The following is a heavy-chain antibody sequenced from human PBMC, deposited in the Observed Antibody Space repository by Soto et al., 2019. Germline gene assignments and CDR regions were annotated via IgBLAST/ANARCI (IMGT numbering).Heavy chain of an antibody. J-gene: IGHJ4*02. Sequence: EVQLVESGGGLVQPGGSLKLSCAASGFTFSGSAMHWVRQASGKGLEWVGHIRSKANSYATVYAASVKGRFTISRDDSKNTAYLQMNSLKTDDTAVYYCTRHAPISSSCYFCNWGQGTLVTVSS. CDR3: TRHAPISSSCYFCN. D-gene: IGHD6-13*01. CDR1: GFTFSGSA. CDR2: IRSKANSYAT. V-gene: IGHV3-73*01.